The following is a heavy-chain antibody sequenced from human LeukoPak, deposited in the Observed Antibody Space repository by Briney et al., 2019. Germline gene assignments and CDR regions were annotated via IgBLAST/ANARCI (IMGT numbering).Heavy chain of an antibody. D-gene: IGHD2-15*01. CDR3: ARVLGSGYSDY. CDR2: IYSSGST. CDR1: GGSISSYY. J-gene: IGHJ4*02. V-gene: IGHV4-59*01. Sequence: KPSQTLSLTCTVSGGSISSYYWSWIRQPPGKDLEWLGYIYSSGSTNYNPSLKSRVTVSVDTSKKQFSLKLSSVTAADTAVYYCARVLGSGYSDYWGQGTLVTVSS.